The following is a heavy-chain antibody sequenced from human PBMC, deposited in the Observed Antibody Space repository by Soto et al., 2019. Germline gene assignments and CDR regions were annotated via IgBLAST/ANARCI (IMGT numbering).Heavy chain of an antibody. V-gene: IGHV3-74*01. CDR1: GFTFSSYW. J-gene: IGHJ4*02. D-gene: IGHD6-6*01. CDR3: ARVGSTSWY. CDR2: IDGAGRST. Sequence: EVQLVESGGGLVQPGGSLRLSCAASGFTFSSYWMHWVRQPPGKGLVWVSRIDGAGRSTNYADSVRGRFTISRDNAKNSLYLQMNSLRAEDTAGYYCARVGSTSWYWGKGTLVIVSS.